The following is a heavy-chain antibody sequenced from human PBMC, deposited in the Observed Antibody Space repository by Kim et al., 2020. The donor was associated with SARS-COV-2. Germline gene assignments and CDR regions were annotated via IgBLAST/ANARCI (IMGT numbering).Heavy chain of an antibody. D-gene: IGHD3-10*01. V-gene: IGHV3-15*01. CDR3: TTPAMVLHMNFDY. CDR1: GFTFSNAW. Sequence: GGSLRLSCAASGFTFSNAWMSWVRQAPGKGLEWVGRIKSKTDGGTTDYAAPVKGRFTISRDDSKNTLYLQMNSLKTEDTAVYYCTTPAMVLHMNFDYWGQGTLVTVSS. CDR2: IKSKTDGGTT. J-gene: IGHJ4*02.